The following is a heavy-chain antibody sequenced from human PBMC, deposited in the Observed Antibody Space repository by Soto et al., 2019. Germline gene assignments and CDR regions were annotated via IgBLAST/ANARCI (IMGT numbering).Heavy chain of an antibody. CDR3: ARRYYYGMDV. J-gene: IGHJ6*02. Sequence: PVESLSISCKDYGYSFTSYWIVWVRQMPGKGLEWMGIIYPGDSDTRYSPSFQGQVTISADKSISTAYLQWSSLKASDTAMYYCARRYYYGMDVWGQGTTVTVSS. V-gene: IGHV5-51*01. CDR2: IYPGDSDT. CDR1: GYSFTSYW.